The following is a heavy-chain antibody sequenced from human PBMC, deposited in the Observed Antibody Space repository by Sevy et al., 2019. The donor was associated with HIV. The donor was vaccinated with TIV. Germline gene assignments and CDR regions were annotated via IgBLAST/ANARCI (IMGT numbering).Heavy chain of an antibody. Sequence: GGSLRLSCAASGFRLGDLYMDWVRQAPGKGLEWVGRIRSKPKGFTTEYAASVKGRFTISRDDSQNSLYLQMNSLKTDDTARYYCAAVAADKGYFNIWDRGTLVTVSS. CDR3: AAVAADKGYFNI. CDR1: GFRLGDLY. D-gene: IGHD6-19*01. CDR2: IRSKPKGFTT. V-gene: IGHV3-72*01. J-gene: IGHJ2*01.